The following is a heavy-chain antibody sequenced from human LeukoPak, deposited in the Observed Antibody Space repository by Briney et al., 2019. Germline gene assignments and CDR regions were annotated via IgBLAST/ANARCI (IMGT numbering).Heavy chain of an antibody. CDR2: IYHSGST. V-gene: IGHV4-4*02. CDR1: GGSISSTNL. D-gene: IGHD6-6*01. CDR3: ATDRPRQRYYFDY. Sequence: SGTLSLTCAVSGGSISSTNLWSWVRQPPGKGLEWIGEIYHSGSTNYNSSLKSRVTISVDTSKNQFSLKLSSVTTADTAVYYCATDRPRQRYYFDYWGQGTLVTVSS. J-gene: IGHJ4*02.